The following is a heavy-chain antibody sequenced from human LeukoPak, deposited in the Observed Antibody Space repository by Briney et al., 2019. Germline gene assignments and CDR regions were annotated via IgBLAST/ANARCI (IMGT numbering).Heavy chain of an antibody. CDR2: ISSSSSYI. J-gene: IGHJ3*02. CDR3: ARMRRVGKEDVFDI. D-gene: IGHD1-14*01. V-gene: IGHV3-21*01. CDR1: GFTFSSYS. Sequence: PGGSLRLSCAASGFTFSSYSMNWVRQAPGKGLEWVSSISSSSSYIYYADSVKGRFTISRDNAKNSLYLQMNSLRAEDTAVYYCARMRRVGKEDVFDIWGQGTMVTVSS.